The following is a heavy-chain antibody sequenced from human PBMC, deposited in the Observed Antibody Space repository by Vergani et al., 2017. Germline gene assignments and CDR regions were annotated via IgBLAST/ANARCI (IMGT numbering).Heavy chain of an antibody. V-gene: IGHV4-39*07. CDR2: IYYSGST. J-gene: IGHJ5*02. CDR3: ARLKLEYQLLLSWFDP. Sequence: QLQLQESGPGLVKPSETLSLTCTVPGGSISSSSYYWGWIRQPPGKGLEGIGSIYYSGSTYYNPSLKIRVPISVDTSKNQFSLTLSSVTAADTAVYYCARLKLEYQLLLSWFDPWGQGTLVTVSS. D-gene: IGHD2-2*01. CDR1: GGSISSSSYY.